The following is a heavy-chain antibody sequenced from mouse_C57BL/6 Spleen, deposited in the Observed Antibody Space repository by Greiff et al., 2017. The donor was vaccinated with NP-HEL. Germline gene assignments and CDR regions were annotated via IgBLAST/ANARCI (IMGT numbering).Heavy chain of an antibody. Sequence: DVQLVESGGGLVKPGGSLKLSCAASGFTFSDYGMYWVRQAPEKGLEWVAYISSGSSTIYYADTVKGRFTISRDNAKNTLFLQMTSLRSEDTAMYYCARGGYEDYFDYWGQGTTLTVSS. CDR2: ISSGSSTI. V-gene: IGHV5-17*01. CDR1: GFTFSDYG. CDR3: ARGGYEDYFDY. D-gene: IGHD3-1*01. J-gene: IGHJ2*01.